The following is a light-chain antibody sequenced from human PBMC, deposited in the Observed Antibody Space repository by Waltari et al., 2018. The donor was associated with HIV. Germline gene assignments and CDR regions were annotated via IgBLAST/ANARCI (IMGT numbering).Light chain of an antibody. J-gene: IGLJ3*02. CDR2: RNN. V-gene: IGLV1-47*01. CDR3: ATWDDSLSGRV. CDR1: RSNIGSNY. Sequence: QSVLTQPPSASGAPGQKFTISCSGSRSNIGSNYVYWYQQLPGAAPKLLIYRNNQRPAGVPDRFSVSKSGTSASLAVSGLRSEDEGHYYCATWDDSLSGRVFGGGTKLTVL.